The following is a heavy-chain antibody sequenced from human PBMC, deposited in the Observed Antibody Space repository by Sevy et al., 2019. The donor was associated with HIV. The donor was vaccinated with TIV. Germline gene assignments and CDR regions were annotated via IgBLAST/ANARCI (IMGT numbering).Heavy chain of an antibody. CDR3: ARDGGANWDGRPSGTVFDY. CDR2: TYYRPKWWN. Sequence: SQTLSLTCAISGDGVSSRGTVWNWIRQSPSRGLEWLGRTYYRPKWWNNYALSVKSRISINPDTSKNQVSLHLNSVTPDDTAVYYCARDGGANWDGRPSGTVFDYWGQGTLVTVSS. CDR1: GDGVSSRGTV. J-gene: IGHJ4*02. D-gene: IGHD1-1*01. V-gene: IGHV6-1*01.